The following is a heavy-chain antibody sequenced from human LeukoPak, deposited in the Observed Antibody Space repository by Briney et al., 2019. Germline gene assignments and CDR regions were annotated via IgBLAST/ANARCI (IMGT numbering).Heavy chain of an antibody. J-gene: IGHJ5*02. Sequence: GESLKISCKGSGYIFTNYWIGWVRQMPGKGLEWMGIIYPGDSDTRYSPSFQGQVTMSADKSISTAYLKWSSLKASDTAVYYCARRATGTTKWFDPWGQGTLVTVSS. D-gene: IGHD1-1*01. CDR2: IYPGDSDT. CDR1: GYIFTNYW. CDR3: ARRATGTTKWFDP. V-gene: IGHV5-51*01.